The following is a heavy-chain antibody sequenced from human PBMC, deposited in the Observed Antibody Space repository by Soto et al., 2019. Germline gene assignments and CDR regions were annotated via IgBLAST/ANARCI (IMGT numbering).Heavy chain of an antibody. CDR2: INPNSGGT. Sequence: GASVKVSCKASGYTFTGYYMHWVRQAPGQGLEWMGWINPNSGGTNYAQKFQGRVTMTRDTSISTAYMELSRLRSDDTAVYYCATSHYDILTGYYDAFDIWGQGPMVTVSS. CDR1: GYTFTGYY. J-gene: IGHJ3*02. CDR3: ATSHYDILTGYYDAFDI. V-gene: IGHV1-2*02. D-gene: IGHD3-9*01.